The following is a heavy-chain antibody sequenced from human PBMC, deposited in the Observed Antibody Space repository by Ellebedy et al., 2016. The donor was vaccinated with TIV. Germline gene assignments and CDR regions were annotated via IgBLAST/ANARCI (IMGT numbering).Heavy chain of an antibody. CDR1: GYTFTSYP. CDR3: AKIGGGYAEPVYFHH. Sequence: AASVKVSCKASGYTFTSYPIHWVRQAPGQGLEWMGWINTNTETPTYAQDFTGRFDVSLDTSVTTAYLQIGGLKAEDTAVYYCAKIGGGYAEPVYFHHWGQGTLVTVSS. J-gene: IGHJ1*01. CDR2: INTNTETP. D-gene: IGHD3-16*01. V-gene: IGHV7-4-1*01.